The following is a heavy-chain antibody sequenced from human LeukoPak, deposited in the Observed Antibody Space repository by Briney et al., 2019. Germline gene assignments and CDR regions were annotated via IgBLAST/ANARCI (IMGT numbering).Heavy chain of an antibody. CDR1: GYTLTELS. CDR2: FDPEDGET. J-gene: IGHJ4*02. CDR3: ARDQEAFDY. Sequence: ASVKVSCKVSGYTLTELSMHWVRQAPGKGLEWMGGFDPEDGETIYAQKFQGRVTVTRDTSTSTVHMELSGLRSEDTAVYYCARDQEAFDYWGQGTLVTVSS. V-gene: IGHV1-24*01.